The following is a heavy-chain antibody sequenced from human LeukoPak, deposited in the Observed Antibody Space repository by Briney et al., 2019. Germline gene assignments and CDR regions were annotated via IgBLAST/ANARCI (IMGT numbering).Heavy chain of an antibody. D-gene: IGHD2-15*01. V-gene: IGHV3-30*03. CDR2: ISYDGSNK. CDR1: GFTFSSYG. J-gene: IGHJ4*02. CDR3: ARGNCSGGSCYEIDY. Sequence: GGSLRLSCAASGFTFSSYGMHWVRQAPGKGLEWVGVISYDGSNKYYADSVKGRFTISRDNSKNTLYLQMNSLRAEDTAVYYCARGNCSGGSCYEIDYWGQGTLVTVSS.